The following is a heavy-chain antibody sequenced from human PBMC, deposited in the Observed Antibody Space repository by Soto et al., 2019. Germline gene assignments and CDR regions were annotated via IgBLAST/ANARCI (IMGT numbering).Heavy chain of an antibody. V-gene: IGHV3-30-3*01. D-gene: IGHD6-6*01. CDR3: ARGKVYSSSSEVSWFDP. CDR2: IYNDGSNK. Sequence: GGSLRLSCAASGFTFNDYWMHWVRQAPGKGLEWVAVIYNDGSNKYYADSVKGRFTISRDNSKNTLYLQMNSLRAEDTAVYYCARGKVYSSSSEVSWFDPWGQGTLVTVS. J-gene: IGHJ5*02. CDR1: GFTFNDYW.